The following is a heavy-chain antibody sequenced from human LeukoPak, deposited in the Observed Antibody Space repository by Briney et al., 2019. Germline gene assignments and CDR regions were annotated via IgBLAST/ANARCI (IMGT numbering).Heavy chain of an antibody. Sequence: GGSLRLSCAASGFTFSSYAMSWVRQAPGKGLEWVSAISGSGGSTYYADSVKGRFTISRDNSKNTLYLQMNSLRAEDTAVYYCAKDCFYGGNSEAADYWGQGTLVTVSS. J-gene: IGHJ4*02. D-gene: IGHD4-23*01. CDR3: AKDCFYGGNSEAADY. V-gene: IGHV3-23*01. CDR2: ISGSGGST. CDR1: GFTFSSYA.